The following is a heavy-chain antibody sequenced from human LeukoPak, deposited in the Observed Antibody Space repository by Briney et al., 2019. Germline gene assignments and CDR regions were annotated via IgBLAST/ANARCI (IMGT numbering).Heavy chain of an antibody. J-gene: IGHJ4*02. V-gene: IGHV3-48*01. D-gene: IGHD5-18*01. Sequence: GGSLRLSCAASGFTFSSYSMNWVRQAPGKGLEWVSYISSSSSTIYYADSVKGRFTISRDNAKNSLYLQMNSLRAEDTAFYYCARVHSAYSCGFRGHFDYWGQGTLVTVSS. CDR3: ARVHSAYSCGFRGHFDY. CDR2: ISSSSSTI. CDR1: GFTFSSYS.